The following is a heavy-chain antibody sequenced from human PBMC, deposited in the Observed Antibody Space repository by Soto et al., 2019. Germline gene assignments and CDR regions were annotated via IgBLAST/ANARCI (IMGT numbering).Heavy chain of an antibody. D-gene: IGHD4-17*01. V-gene: IGHV4-30-2*01. Sequence: PSETLLLTGAVSGVSISSGGYCWSWIRQPPGKGLEWIGYIYHSGSTYYNPSLKSRVTISVDRSKNQFSLKLSSVTAADTAVYYCARSQTTVTSYDYWVQGTLVTFS. CDR2: IYHSGST. CDR3: ARSQTTVTSYDY. J-gene: IGHJ4*02. CDR1: GVSISSGGYC.